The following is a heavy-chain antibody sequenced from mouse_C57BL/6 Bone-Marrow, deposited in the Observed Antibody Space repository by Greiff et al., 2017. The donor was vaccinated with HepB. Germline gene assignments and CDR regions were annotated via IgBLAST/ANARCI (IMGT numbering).Heavy chain of an antibody. Sequence: EVNLVESGGGLVQSGRSLRLSCATSGFTFSDFYMEWVRQAPGKGLEWIAASRNKANDYTTEYSASVKGRFIVSRDTSQSILYLQMNALRAEDTAIYYCARDAGDYDGFDYWGQGTTLTVSS. CDR2: SRNKANDYTT. V-gene: IGHV7-1*01. D-gene: IGHD2-4*01. CDR1: GFTFSDFY. CDR3: ARDAGDYDGFDY. J-gene: IGHJ2*01.